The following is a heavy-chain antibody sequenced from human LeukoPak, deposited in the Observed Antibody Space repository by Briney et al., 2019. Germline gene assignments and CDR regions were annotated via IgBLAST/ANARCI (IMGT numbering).Heavy chain of an antibody. D-gene: IGHD6-19*01. CDR1: GFTFSSYA. Sequence: PGGSLRLSCAASGFTFSSYAMSWVRQTPGKGLEWVSTISGSGVSAYYGDAVYADSVKGRFTISRDDSKNTLHLQMDSLRVEDKAIYFCAKDPVFFHGGSGWHYFDYWGLGTLVTVSS. CDR3: AKDPVFFHGGSGWHYFDY. CDR2: ISGSGVSA. J-gene: IGHJ4*02. V-gene: IGHV3-23*01.